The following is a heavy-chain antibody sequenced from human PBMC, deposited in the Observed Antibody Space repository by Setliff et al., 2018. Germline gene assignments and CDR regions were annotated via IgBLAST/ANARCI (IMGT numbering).Heavy chain of an antibody. D-gene: IGHD3-22*01. Sequence: NPSETLSLTCTVSGGSISGDSWSWIRQPPGKGLEWIGYSSTSGCTNCNPSLESRVTISVDTSKNQFSLKLSSVTAADTAMYYCARGYYYDSSSYSTDYFDYWGQGTLVTVSS. V-gene: IGHV4-4*08. CDR1: GGSISGDS. CDR3: ARGYYYDSSSYSTDYFDY. CDR2: SSTSGCT. J-gene: IGHJ4*02.